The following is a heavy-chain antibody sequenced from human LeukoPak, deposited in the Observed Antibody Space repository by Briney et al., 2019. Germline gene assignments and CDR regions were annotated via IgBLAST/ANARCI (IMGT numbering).Heavy chain of an antibody. CDR3: ARGTETTEFDY. CDR1: GGSINNYY. D-gene: IGHD4-11*01. V-gene: IGHV4-59*01. Sequence: SETLSLTCTVSGGSINNYYWSWIRQTPGKRLEWIGYIYHTGSTSYSPSLKSRVTISGDTSKNQYSLKLSSVTAADTAVYYCARGTETTEFDYWGRGTPVTVSS. J-gene: IGHJ4*02. CDR2: IYHTGST.